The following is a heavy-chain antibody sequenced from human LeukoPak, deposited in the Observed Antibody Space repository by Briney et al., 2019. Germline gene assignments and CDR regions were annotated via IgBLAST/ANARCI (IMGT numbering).Heavy chain of an antibody. D-gene: IGHD3-22*01. CDR1: GFTFSHYA. V-gene: IGHV3-48*01. J-gene: IGHJ4*02. CDR3: ARGSTYYDSSGQVPFDY. Sequence: GGSLRLSCAVSGFTFSHYAMAWVRQAPGKGLEWGSYISGSSSTIYYADSVKGRFTISRDNGKNTLYLQMNSLRAEDTAVYYCARGSTYYDSSGQVPFDYWGQGTLVTVSS. CDR2: ISGSSSTI.